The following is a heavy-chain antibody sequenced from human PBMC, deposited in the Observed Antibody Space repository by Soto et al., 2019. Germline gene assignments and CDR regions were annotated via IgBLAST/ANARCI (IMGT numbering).Heavy chain of an antibody. CDR3: ATWHEREHAYDV. Sequence: DVQLVESGGGLIQPGESLRLSCAAFGLTISGKKYVAWVRQAPGKRLEWVSTLYDVDGSFYADSVKGRFTTPSDSSKTTVYLQMNDLRPDDTAVYYCATWHEREHAYDVWGQGTTVTVSS. CDR2: LYDVDGS. V-gene: IGHV3-53*01. D-gene: IGHD1-1*01. CDR1: GLTISGKKY. J-gene: IGHJ3*01.